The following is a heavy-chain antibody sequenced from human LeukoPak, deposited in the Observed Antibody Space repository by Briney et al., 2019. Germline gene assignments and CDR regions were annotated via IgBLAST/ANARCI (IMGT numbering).Heavy chain of an antibody. V-gene: IGHV3-30*03. CDR2: ISYDGSNK. J-gene: IGHJ4*02. D-gene: IGHD3-22*01. Sequence: TGGSLRLSCAASGFTFSGSAMHWVRQAPGKGLEWVAVISYDGSNKYFADSVKGRFTISRDNSKNTLYLQMNSLRAEDTAVYYCATQDGYDNSGHYGYWGQGTLVTVSS. CDR1: GFTFSGSA. CDR3: ATQDGYDNSGHYGY.